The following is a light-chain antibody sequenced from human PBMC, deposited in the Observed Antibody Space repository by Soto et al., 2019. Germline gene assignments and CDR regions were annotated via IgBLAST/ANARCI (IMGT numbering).Light chain of an antibody. J-gene: IGKJ1*01. Sequence: EIVLTQSPATLSVSPGERATVSCRASQSVSSNLAWYQQNPGQAPRLLIYAISTRATGIPARFSGSGSGTDFTLTISSLQSEDCAVYYCQQFDKWPPSTFGQRTKVDI. CDR2: AIS. CDR3: QQFDKWPPST. V-gene: IGKV3-15*01. CDR1: QSVSSN.